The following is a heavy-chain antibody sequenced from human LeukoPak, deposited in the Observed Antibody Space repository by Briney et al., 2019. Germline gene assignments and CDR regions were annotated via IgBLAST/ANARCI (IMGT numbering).Heavy chain of an antibody. J-gene: IGHJ3*02. CDR1: GFTFSSYA. CDR2: ISGSGGST. D-gene: IGHD3-22*01. Sequence: GGSLRLSCAASGFTFSSYAMSWVRQAPGKGLEWVSAISGSGGSTYYADSVKGRFTISRDNSKNTLYLQMNSLRAEDTAVYYCAKDFKRITMLVVVMGDAFDIWGQGTMVTVSS. V-gene: IGHV3-23*01. CDR3: AKDFKRITMLVVVMGDAFDI.